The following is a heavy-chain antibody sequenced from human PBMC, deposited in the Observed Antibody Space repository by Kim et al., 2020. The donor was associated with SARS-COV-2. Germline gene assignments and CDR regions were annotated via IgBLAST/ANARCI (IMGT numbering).Heavy chain of an antibody. V-gene: IGHV3-48*03. CDR3: ARDHSSGWPGVDP. CDR2: ISSSGSTI. Sequence: GGSLRLSCAASGFTFSSYEMNWVRQAPGKGLEWVSYISSSGSTIYYADSVKGRFTISRDNAKNSLYLQMNSLRAEDTAVYYCARDHSSGWPGVDPWGQGTLVTVSS. D-gene: IGHD6-19*01. CDR1: GFTFSSYE. J-gene: IGHJ5*02.